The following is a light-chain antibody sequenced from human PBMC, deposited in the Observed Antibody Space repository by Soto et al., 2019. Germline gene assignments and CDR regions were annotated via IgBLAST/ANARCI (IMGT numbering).Light chain of an antibody. CDR1: SSDVGSYNL. V-gene: IGLV2-23*01. CDR3: CSYAGTNTFV. J-gene: IGLJ1*01. Sequence: QSALTQPASVSGSPGQSITISCTRGSSDVGSYNLVSWYQQHPGKAPKLMIYEGNKRPSGVSNRFSGSKSANTASLTISGLQTEDEADYYCCSYAGTNTFVFGTGTKLTVL. CDR2: EGN.